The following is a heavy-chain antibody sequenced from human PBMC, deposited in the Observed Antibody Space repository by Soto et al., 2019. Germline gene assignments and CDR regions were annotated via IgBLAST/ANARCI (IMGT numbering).Heavy chain of an antibody. CDR2: INPSGGSS. CDR1: GYSFTSYD. V-gene: IGHV1-46*01. CDR3: ARLVRDFWSGSAKYNWFDP. D-gene: IGHD3-3*01. J-gene: IGHJ5*02. Sequence: ASVKVSCKASGYSFTSYDIHWVRQAPGQGLEWMGIINPSGGSSSYAQKFQGRVTMTRDTSTSTVHMELSSLRSEDTAVYYCARLVRDFWSGSAKYNWFDPWGQGTLVTVS.